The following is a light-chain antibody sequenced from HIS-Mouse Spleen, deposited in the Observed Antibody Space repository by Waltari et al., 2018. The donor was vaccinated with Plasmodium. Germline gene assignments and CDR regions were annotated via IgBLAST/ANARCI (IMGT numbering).Light chain of an antibody. CDR2: EDS. CDR3: YSTDSSGNHRV. CDR1: ALPKKY. V-gene: IGLV3-10*01. J-gene: IGLJ3*02. Sequence: SSELTQPPSVSVSPGQTARIPCSGDALPKKYAYWYQLKSGQAPVLVIYEDSKRPSGIPERFSGSSSGTMATLTISGAQVEDEADYYCYSTDSSGNHRVFGGGTKLTVL.